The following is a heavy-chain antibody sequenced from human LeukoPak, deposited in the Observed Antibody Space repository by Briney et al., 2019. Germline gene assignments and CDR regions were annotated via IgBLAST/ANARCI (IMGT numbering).Heavy chain of an antibody. CDR3: AREARTNSGYDFRRPDWFDP. V-gene: IGHV1-46*01. J-gene: IGHJ5*02. D-gene: IGHD5-12*01. CDR1: GYTFTNYY. Sequence: ASVKVSCKASGYTFTNYYMHWVRQAPGQGLEWMGTINPIGGRTSYAQKFQGRVTMTRDTSTSTVYMELSSLRSEDTAVYYCAREARTNSGYDFRRPDWFDPWGQGTLVTVSS. CDR2: INPIGGRT.